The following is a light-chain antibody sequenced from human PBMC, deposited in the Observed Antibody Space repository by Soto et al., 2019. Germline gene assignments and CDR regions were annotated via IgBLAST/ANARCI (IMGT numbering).Light chain of an antibody. CDR2: GAS. V-gene: IGKV3-15*01. CDR1: QPISRN. Sequence: DIVMTQSPATLSASPGQGATLSCRASQPISRNLAWYQHKPGQAPRLLMYGASTRDTDIPGRFSGGGSGTEFTLTISSLQSEDFAIYFCQQYNTWPRTFGQGTKVEVK. J-gene: IGKJ1*01. CDR3: QQYNTWPRT.